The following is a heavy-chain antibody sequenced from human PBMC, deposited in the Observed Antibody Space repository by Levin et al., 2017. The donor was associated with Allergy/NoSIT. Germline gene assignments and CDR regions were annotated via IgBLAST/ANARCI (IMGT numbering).Heavy chain of an antibody. CDR2: TYYRSTWSN. J-gene: IGHJ4*02. CDR3: ARDRYYFDI. Sequence: SQTLSLTCVISGDSVSSNNVGWNWIRQSPSRGLEWLGGTYYRSTWSNNYAVSVKSRITISPDTSKNQFSLQLNSVTPEDTAVYYCARDRYYFDIWGQGTLVTVSS. V-gene: IGHV6-1*01. CDR1: GDSVSSNNVG. D-gene: IGHD3-22*01.